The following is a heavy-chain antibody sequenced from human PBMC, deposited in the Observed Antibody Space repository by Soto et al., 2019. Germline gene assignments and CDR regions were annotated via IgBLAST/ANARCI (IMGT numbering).Heavy chain of an antibody. CDR2: IYYSGST. J-gene: IGHJ4*02. V-gene: IGHV4-31*03. Sequence: KPSETLSLTCTVSGGSISSGGYYWSWIRQHPGKGLEWIGYIYYSGSTYYNPSLKSRVTISVDTSKNQFSLKLSSVTAADTAVYYCAMSPVTMGQGGTMAGYGYWGQGTLVTVSS. D-gene: IGHD4-17*01. CDR3: AMSPVTMGQGGTMAGYGY. CDR1: GGSISSGGYY.